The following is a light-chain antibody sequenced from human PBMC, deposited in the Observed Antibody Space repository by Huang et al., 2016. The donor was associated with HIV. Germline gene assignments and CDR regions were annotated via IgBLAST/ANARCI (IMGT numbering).Light chain of an antibody. CDR3: QQFGTSPWT. V-gene: IGKV3-20*01. CDR2: GTS. J-gene: IGKJ1*01. Sequence: EIVLTQSPGTLSLSPGERATLSGRASQSVTSNYLAWYQQKPGQAPRLLIYGTSSRATGIPDRFSGSGSGTDFTLTITRLEPEDFAVYYCQQFGTSPWTFGQGTKVDIK. CDR1: QSVTSNY.